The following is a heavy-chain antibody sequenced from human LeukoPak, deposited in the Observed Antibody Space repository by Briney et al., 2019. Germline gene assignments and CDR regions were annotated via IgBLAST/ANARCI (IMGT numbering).Heavy chain of an antibody. CDR1: GYSFSTYW. CDR3: ARRGDAYGLAY. Sequence: GESLKISCKGVGYSFSTYWLGWVRQTPGKGLEWMGIIYPGDSDTRYSPSFQGQVTISVDKSISTAYLQWSSLKASDSAIYYCARRGDAYGLAYWGQGTLVTVSS. D-gene: IGHD5-24*01. V-gene: IGHV5-51*01. J-gene: IGHJ4*01. CDR2: IYPGDSDT.